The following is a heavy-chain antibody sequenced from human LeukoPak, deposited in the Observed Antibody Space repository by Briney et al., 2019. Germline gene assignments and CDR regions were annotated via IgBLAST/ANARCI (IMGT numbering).Heavy chain of an antibody. CDR1: GFTFSSYA. CDR2: ISGSGGST. Sequence: PGGSLRLSCAASGFTFSSYAMSWVRQAPGKGLEWVSAISGSGGSTYYADSVKGRFTISRDNSKNTLYLQMNSLRAEGTAVYYCAKFPKKSGGDCPFDYWGQGTLVTVSS. CDR3: AKFPKKSGGDCPFDY. D-gene: IGHD2-21*02. J-gene: IGHJ4*02. V-gene: IGHV3-23*01.